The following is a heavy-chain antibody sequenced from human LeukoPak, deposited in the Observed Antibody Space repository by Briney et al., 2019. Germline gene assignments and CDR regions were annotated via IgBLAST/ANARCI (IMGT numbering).Heavy chain of an antibody. V-gene: IGHV4-4*07. CDR1: GGSISSYY. CDR3: ARIFGGPVSRRFDP. J-gene: IGHJ5*02. Sequence: PSETLSLTCTVSGGSISSYYWSWIRQPAGKGLEWIGRIYTSGSTNYNSSLKSRVTISVDTSKNQFSLKLSSVTAADTAVYYCARIFGGPVSRRFDPWGQGTLVTVSS. CDR2: IYTSGST. D-gene: IGHD4-23*01.